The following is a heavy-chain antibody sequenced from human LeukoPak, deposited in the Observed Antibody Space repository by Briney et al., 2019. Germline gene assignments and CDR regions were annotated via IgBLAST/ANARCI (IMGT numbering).Heavy chain of an antibody. Sequence: PSETLSLTCAVYGGSFSGYYWSWIRQPPGKGREWIGEINHSGSTNYNPSLKSRVTISVDTSKNQFSLKLSSVTAADTAVYYCARIDYGDYHFDYWGQGTLVTVSS. V-gene: IGHV4-34*01. CDR1: GGSFSGYY. J-gene: IGHJ4*02. CDR2: INHSGST. CDR3: ARIDYGDYHFDY. D-gene: IGHD4-17*01.